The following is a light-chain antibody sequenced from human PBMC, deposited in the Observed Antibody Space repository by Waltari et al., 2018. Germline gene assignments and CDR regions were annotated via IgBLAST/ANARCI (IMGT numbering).Light chain of an antibody. CDR1: QNINKD. J-gene: IGKJ4*01. Sequence: DIQMTQSPSSLSASVGERVTVTCRASQNINKDLSLYQQKPGKAPTLLIYAASSLQTGVSSRFSGIGSGTDFILTISSLQPEDVATYYCHQDYTIPLTFGGGTKVEIK. CDR2: AAS. CDR3: HQDYTIPLT. V-gene: IGKV1-27*01.